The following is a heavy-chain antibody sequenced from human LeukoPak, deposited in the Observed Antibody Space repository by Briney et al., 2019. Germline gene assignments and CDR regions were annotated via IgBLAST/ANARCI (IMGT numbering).Heavy chain of an antibody. V-gene: IGHV3-74*01. CDR2: INNDGTAT. J-gene: IGHJ4*02. CDR3: ATVSEY. Sequence: GGSLRLSCAASGFTFNYFRMHWVRQVPGKGPVWVSGINNDGTATYYADSVKGRFTISRDNAKNTVYLQMNGLRAEDTSVYFCATVSEYWGQGTLVTVSS. CDR1: GFTFNYFR.